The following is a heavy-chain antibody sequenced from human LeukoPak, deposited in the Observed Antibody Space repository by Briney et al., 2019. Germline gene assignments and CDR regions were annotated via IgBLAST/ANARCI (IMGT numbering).Heavy chain of an antibody. V-gene: IGHV4-34*01. CDR2: INHSGST. D-gene: IGHD3-16*02. CDR1: GGSFSGYY. J-gene: IGHJ4*02. CDR3: ARGERYYDYVWGSYRPYYFDY. Sequence: ETLSLTCAVYGGSFSGYYWSWIRQPPGKGLEWIGEINHSGSTNYNPSLKSRVTISVDTSKNQFSLKLSSVTAADTAVYYCARGERYYDYVWGSYRPYYFDYWGQGTLVTVSS.